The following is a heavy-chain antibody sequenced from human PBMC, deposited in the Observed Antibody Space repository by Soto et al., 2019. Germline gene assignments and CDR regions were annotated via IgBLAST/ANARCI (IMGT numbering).Heavy chain of an antibody. CDR1: GGSISSYY. CDR2: IYYSGST. CDR3: AGVVVPAAISYYYYMDV. J-gene: IGHJ6*03. Sequence: PSETLSLTCTVSGGSISSYYWSWIRQPPGKGLEWIGYIYYSGSTNYNPSLKSRVTISVDTSKNQFSLKLSSVTAADTAVYYCAGVVVPAAISYYYYMDVWGKGTTVTVSS. D-gene: IGHD2-2*02. V-gene: IGHV4-59*01.